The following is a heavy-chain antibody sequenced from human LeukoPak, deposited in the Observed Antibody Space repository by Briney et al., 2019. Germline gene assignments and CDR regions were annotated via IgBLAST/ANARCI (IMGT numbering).Heavy chain of an antibody. D-gene: IGHD3-22*01. CDR3: ARLKYYDSTGYSPGYYMDV. CDR1: GSSIINYY. CDR2: IYVTGST. Sequence: SETLSLTCTVSGSSIINYYWSWIRQPAGTGLEWVGRIYVTGSTIYNPSLQSRLSMSVDTSKNQFSLRLTSVTAADTAVYYCARLKYYDSTGYSPGYYMDVWGKGITVTVSS. V-gene: IGHV4-4*07. J-gene: IGHJ6*03.